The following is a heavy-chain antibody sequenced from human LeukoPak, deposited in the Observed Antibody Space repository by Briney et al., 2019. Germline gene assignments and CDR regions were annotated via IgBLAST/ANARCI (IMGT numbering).Heavy chain of an antibody. CDR3: AKTGSGWQKTYDY. Sequence: PGGSLRLSCAASGFTLTSYALTWVRQAPGKGLEWVSGISGSAGTTYYADSVKGRFTISRDNSKNTLYLQMNSLRAEDTAVYYCAKTGSGWQKTYDYWGQGTTVTVSS. D-gene: IGHD6-19*01. CDR1: GFTLTSYA. J-gene: IGHJ4*03. CDR2: ISGSAGTT. V-gene: IGHV3-23*01.